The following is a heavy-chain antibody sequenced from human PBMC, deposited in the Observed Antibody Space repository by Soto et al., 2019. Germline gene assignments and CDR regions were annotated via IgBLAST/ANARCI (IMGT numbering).Heavy chain of an antibody. J-gene: IGHJ4*02. Sequence: QVQLQESGPGLVKPSETLSLTCTVSGGSISSYYWSWIRQPPGKGVEWIGYISHSGSIDYNPSLKSRVAISMDISKNQFSLKLSSVTAADMAVYYCVRGGGPNWGFFIYWGQGTLVAVSS. CDR2: ISHSGSI. CDR1: GGSISSYY. V-gene: IGHV4-59*08. D-gene: IGHD7-27*01. CDR3: VRGGGPNWGFFIY.